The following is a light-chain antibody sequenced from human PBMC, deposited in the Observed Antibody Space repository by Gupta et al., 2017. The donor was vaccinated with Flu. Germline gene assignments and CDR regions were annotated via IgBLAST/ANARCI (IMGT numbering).Light chain of an antibody. CDR3: HQHSSWPPVT. CDR2: DAS. Sequence: ATLLWSPGDSATPSCWARQSVLAYLGWYYQKPGQAPRLLIYDASTRETGVPARFSGSGYGKDVTLSISSREQEDFAGYYCHQHSSWPPVTFGGGTKVEI. V-gene: IGKV3-11*01. J-gene: IGKJ4*01. CDR1: QSVLAY.